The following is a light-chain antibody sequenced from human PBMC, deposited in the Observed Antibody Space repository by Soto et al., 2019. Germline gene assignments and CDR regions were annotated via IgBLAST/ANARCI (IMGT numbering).Light chain of an antibody. CDR2: GAS. V-gene: IGKV3-15*01. J-gene: IGKJ2*01. CDR1: QTVSSN. Sequence: ELVMTQSPATLSVSPGERATLSCRASQTVSSNLGWYQQKPGQAPRLLIYGASTRATGIPARFSGSGSGTDFTLTISSLQSEDSAVYYCQQYHNWPPYTFGQGTKLEIK. CDR3: QQYHNWPPYT.